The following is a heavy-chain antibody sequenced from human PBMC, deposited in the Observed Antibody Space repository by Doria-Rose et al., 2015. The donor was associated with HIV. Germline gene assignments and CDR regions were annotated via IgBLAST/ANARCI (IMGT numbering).Heavy chain of an antibody. J-gene: IGHJ4*02. V-gene: IGHV2-26*01. D-gene: IGHD6-13*01. CDR1: GVSLSSPGMG. CDR3: ARIKSSRWYHKYYFDF. CDR2: FFWDDER. Sequence: SGPVLVKPTETLTLTCTVSGVSLSSPGMGVSWIRQPPGKALEWLANFFWDDERSYKTSLKSRLPISSVTSKSQVVLTMTDMDPVDTATYYCARIKSSRWYHKYYFDFWGQGTLVIVSA.